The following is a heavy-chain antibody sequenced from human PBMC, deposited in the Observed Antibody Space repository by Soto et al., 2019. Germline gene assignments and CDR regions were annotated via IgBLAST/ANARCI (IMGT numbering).Heavy chain of an antibody. Sequence: QTLSLTCTVSGGSIRSGDYYWSWIRQPPGKGLEWIGYIYYSGSTYYNPSLKSRVAISVDTSKNQFSLKLSSVTAADTAVYYCARGPNYYNSARGWFDPWGQGTLVTVSS. CDR3: ARGPNYYNSARGWFDP. CDR2: IYYSGST. V-gene: IGHV4-30-4*01. J-gene: IGHJ5*02. D-gene: IGHD3-10*01. CDR1: GGSIRSGDYY.